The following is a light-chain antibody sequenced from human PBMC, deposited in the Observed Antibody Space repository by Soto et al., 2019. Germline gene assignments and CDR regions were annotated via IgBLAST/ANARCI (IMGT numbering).Light chain of an antibody. Sequence: QSVLTQPASVSGSPGQSITISCTGTSSDVGRYNYVSWYQQHPGKAPKLMIHDVSNRPSGVSNRFSGCKSGNTASLTISGLQAEDEADYYCSSYTGSGTRVFGTGTKLTVL. J-gene: IGLJ1*01. CDR1: SSDVGRYNY. CDR3: SSYTGSGTRV. CDR2: DVS. V-gene: IGLV2-14*01.